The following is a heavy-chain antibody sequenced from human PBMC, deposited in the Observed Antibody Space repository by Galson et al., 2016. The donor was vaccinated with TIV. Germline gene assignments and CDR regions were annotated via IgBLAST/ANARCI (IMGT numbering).Heavy chain of an antibody. D-gene: IGHD1-26*01. CDR2: IYYSGGT. CDR3: ARRLPAGDVGAFHI. V-gene: IGHV4-59*08. J-gene: IGHJ3*02. CDR1: GGSISIYY. Sequence: SETLSLTCSVSGGSISIYYWSWIRQPPGKGLEWIGYIYYSGGTYYNPSLKSRVTMSVDTSKNQFSLKLSSVTAADTAVYYCARRLPAGDVGAFHIWGQGTMVSVSS.